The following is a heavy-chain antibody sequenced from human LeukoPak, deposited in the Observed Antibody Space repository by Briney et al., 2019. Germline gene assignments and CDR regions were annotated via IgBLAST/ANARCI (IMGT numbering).Heavy chain of an antibody. D-gene: IGHD6-19*01. CDR2: ISAYNGNT. J-gene: IGHJ4*02. CDR3: ARVGSGWSIEY. V-gene: IGHV1-18*01. CDR1: GYTFSNYA. Sequence: ASLKVSCKASGYTFSNYAISWVRQAPGQGLEWMGWISAYNGNTNYAQKVQGRVTMTTDTSTSTVHMELRSLISDDTAMYYCARVGSGWSIEYWGQGTLVTVSS.